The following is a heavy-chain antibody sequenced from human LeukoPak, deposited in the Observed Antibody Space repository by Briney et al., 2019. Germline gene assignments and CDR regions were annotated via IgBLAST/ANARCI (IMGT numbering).Heavy chain of an antibody. J-gene: IGHJ4*02. CDR2: IYYSGST. Sequence: PSETLSLTCAVYGGSFSGHYWSWIRQPPGKGLEWIGYIYYSGSTNYNPSLKSRVTISVDTSKNQFSQKLSSVTAADTAVYYCASHGVGATDLYFDYWGQGTLATVSS. D-gene: IGHD1-26*01. V-gene: IGHV4-59*11. CDR1: GGSFSGHY. CDR3: ASHGVGATDLYFDY.